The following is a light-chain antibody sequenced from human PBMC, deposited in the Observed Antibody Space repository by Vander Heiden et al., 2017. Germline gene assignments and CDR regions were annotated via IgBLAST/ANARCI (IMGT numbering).Light chain of an antibody. Sequence: QAGLTQPPPVSKGLRQTATLTCTGNSNNVGNEGVVWLQQHQGHPPKLLSYRNNNRPSGISERFSASRSGNTASLTITGLQPDDEADYYCSAWDSSLNGHVFGTGTKVTVL. CDR1: SNNVGNEG. CDR2: RNN. V-gene: IGLV10-54*04. CDR3: SAWDSSLNGHV. J-gene: IGLJ1*01.